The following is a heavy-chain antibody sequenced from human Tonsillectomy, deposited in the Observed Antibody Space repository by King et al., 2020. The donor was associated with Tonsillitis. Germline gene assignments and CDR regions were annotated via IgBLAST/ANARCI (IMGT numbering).Heavy chain of an antibody. V-gene: IGHV3-23*04. CDR2: ISGSGGST. CDR3: AKDYAVTDHTYYFDY. CDR1: GFSFSSYA. D-gene: IGHD4-17*01. Sequence: VQLVESGGGLVQPGGSLRLSCAASGFSFSSYAMSWVRQAPGKGLEWVSAISGSGGSTDYADSVKGRFTISRDNSNNTLYLQMNSLRAEDTAVYYCAKDYAVTDHTYYFDYWGQGTLVTVSS. J-gene: IGHJ4*02.